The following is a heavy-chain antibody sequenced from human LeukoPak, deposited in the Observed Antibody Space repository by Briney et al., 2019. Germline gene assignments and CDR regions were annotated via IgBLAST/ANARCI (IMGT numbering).Heavy chain of an antibody. Sequence: GGSLRLSCAASGFTFSSYAVTWVRQAPGKGLEWVSGITGSGDTTFYADSVKGRFTISRDNSKNTLYLQMNSLRAEDTAVYYCAKDPSWLVFHFDYWGQGTLVTVSS. D-gene: IGHD6-6*01. V-gene: IGHV3-23*01. CDR2: ITGSGDTT. J-gene: IGHJ4*02. CDR1: GFTFSSYA. CDR3: AKDPSWLVFHFDY.